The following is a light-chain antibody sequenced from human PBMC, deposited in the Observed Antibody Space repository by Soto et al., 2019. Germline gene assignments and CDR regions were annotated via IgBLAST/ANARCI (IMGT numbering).Light chain of an antibody. J-gene: IGKJ5*01. V-gene: IGKV1-39*01. CDR2: VAS. CDR1: QNIINY. CDR3: QQSYNAPIT. Sequence: DIQMTQSPSSLSASVGDRVTITCRASQNIINYLNWYQQKPGKAPQLLIYVASRLESGVPSRFSGSGSGTDFTLTISSLQPEDFATYYCQQSYNAPITFGQGTRLAI.